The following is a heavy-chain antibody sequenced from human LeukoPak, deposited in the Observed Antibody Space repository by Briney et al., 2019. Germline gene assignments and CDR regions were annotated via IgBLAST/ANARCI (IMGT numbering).Heavy chain of an antibody. D-gene: IGHD3-16*02. Sequence: SETLSLTCTVSGGSISSYYWSWIRQPAGKGLEWIGRIYTSGSTNYNPSLKSRVTMSVDTSKNQFSLKLSSVTAADTAVYYCARYDVWGSYRAFDYWGQGTLVTVFS. CDR3: ARYDVWGSYRAFDY. CDR1: GGSISSYY. CDR2: IYTSGST. V-gene: IGHV4-4*07. J-gene: IGHJ4*02.